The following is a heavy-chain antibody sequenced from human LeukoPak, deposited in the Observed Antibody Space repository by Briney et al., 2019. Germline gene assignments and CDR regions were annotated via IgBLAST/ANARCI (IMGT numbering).Heavy chain of an antibody. V-gene: IGHV1-2*02. J-gene: IGHJ5*02. D-gene: IGHD6-13*01. CDR1: GYTFTGYY. CDR3: AKVPPSITAAGNWLDP. Sequence: ASVKVSCKASGYTFTGYYIHWVRQAPGQGLEWMGWINPDTGGTDYAQKFQGRITMTRDTSITTAYMELRRLTSDDTAMYYCAKVPPSITAAGNWLDPWGQGALVTVSS. CDR2: INPDTGGT.